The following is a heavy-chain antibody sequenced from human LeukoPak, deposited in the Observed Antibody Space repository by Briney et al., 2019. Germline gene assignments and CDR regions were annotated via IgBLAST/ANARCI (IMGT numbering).Heavy chain of an antibody. Sequence: SETLSLNCTVSGDSIRSYDWSWIRQSPGKGLEWIGYISYSGSTNYNPSLKSRVTISVDTSKNQFSLNLSSVTAADTAVYFCARLSWPGRGSRFDPWGQGTLVTVSS. J-gene: IGHJ5*02. CDR2: ISYSGST. V-gene: IGHV4-59*01. CDR1: GDSIRSYD. CDR3: ARLSWPGRGSRFDP. D-gene: IGHD3-10*01.